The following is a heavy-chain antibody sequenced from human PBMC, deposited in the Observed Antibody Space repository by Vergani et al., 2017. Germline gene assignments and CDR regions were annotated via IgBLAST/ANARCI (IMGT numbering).Heavy chain of an antibody. V-gene: IGHV1-69*01. CDR2: IIPIFGTA. Sequence: QVQLVQSGAEVKKPGSSVKVSCKASGGTFSSYAISWVRQAPGQGLEWMGGIIPIFGTANYAQKFQGRVTITADESTSTAYMELSSLRSEDTAVYYCARAVVVVPAAPYYYYYYGMDVWGQGTTVTVSS. CDR1: GGTFSSYA. D-gene: IGHD2-2*01. CDR3: ARAVVVVPAAPYYYYYYGMDV. J-gene: IGHJ6*02.